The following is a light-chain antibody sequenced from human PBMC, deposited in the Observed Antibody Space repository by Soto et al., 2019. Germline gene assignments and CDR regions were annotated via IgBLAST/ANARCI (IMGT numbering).Light chain of an antibody. J-gene: IGKJ4*01. Sequence: EIVMTQSPATLSVSPGETTRLSCRASQSINSDVAWYQQKPGQAPRLLIYDASNRATGIPARFSGSGSGTDFTLTISSLEPEDFAVYYCQQRSNWPLTFGGGTKVDIK. CDR2: DAS. CDR1: QSINSD. CDR3: QQRSNWPLT. V-gene: IGKV3-11*01.